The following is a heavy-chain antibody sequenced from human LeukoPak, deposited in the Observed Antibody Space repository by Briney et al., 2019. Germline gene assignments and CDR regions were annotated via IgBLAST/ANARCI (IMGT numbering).Heavy chain of an antibody. D-gene: IGHD3-16*01. Sequence: PSETLSLTCTVSGGSISSYYWSWIRQPPGKGLEWIGYVYYSGSTNYNPSLKSRVTISVDSSKNQISLKLSSLTAADTAVYYCASQAYDYVWGSYRIRPDSWGQGTLVTVSS. V-gene: IGHV4-59*12. CDR3: ASQAYDYVWGSYRIRPDS. J-gene: IGHJ5*01. CDR2: VYYSGST. CDR1: GGSISSYY.